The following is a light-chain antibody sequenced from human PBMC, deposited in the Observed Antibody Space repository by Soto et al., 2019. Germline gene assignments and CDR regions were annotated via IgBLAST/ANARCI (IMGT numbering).Light chain of an antibody. CDR3: QAWDSSSYV. CDR1: KLGDKY. Sequence: SYELTQPPSVSVSPGQTASITCSGDKLGDKYACWYQQKPGQSPVLVIYQDSKRPSGIPERSSGSNSGNTATLTISGTQAMDEADYYCQAWDSSSYVFGTGTKLTV. J-gene: IGLJ1*01. V-gene: IGLV3-1*01. CDR2: QDS.